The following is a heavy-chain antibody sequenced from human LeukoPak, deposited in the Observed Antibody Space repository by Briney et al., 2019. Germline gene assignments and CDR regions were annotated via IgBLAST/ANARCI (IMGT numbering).Heavy chain of an antibody. CDR1: GFTFSSYA. CDR3: ARENYGSGIYKAWYDY. J-gene: IGHJ4*02. V-gene: IGHV3-30*14. Sequence: GGSLRLSCAASGFTFSSYAMHWVRQAPGKGLEWVAVISYDGSNKYYADSVKGRFTISRDNSKNTLYLQMNSLRAEDTAVYYCARENYGSGIYKAWYDYWGQGTLVTVSS. CDR2: ISYDGSNK. D-gene: IGHD3-10*01.